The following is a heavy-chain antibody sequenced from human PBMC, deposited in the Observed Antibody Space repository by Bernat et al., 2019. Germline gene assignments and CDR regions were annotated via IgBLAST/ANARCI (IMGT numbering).Heavy chain of an antibody. CDR3: ARASSYSGTYETRNYFDS. Sequence: EVQLVESGGGLVQPGGSLRLSCAASGFTFSDHYMDWVRQAPGKGLEWVGRSRNKDKTFTTEYAASVTGRFTISRDESKNSLYLQMNSLKTEDTAVYYCARASSYSGTYETRNYFDSWGQGTLVTVSS. CDR1: GFTFSDHY. V-gene: IGHV3-72*01. CDR2: SRNKDKTFTT. D-gene: IGHD1-26*01. J-gene: IGHJ4*02.